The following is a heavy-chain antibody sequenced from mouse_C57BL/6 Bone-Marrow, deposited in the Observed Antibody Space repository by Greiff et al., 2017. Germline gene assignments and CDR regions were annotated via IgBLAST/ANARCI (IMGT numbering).Heavy chain of an antibody. D-gene: IGHD1-1*01. J-gene: IGHJ2*01. CDR3: TRSLIYYGTNY. CDR1: GFNIKDYY. Sequence: EVQLQQSGAELVKPGASVKLSCTASGFNIKDYYIHWVKQRTEQGLEWIGRIDPEDGETKYAPKFQDKATITADTSSNTAYLQRSSLTSEDTAVYSCTRSLIYYGTNYWGQGTTLTVSS. CDR2: IDPEDGET. V-gene: IGHV14-2*01.